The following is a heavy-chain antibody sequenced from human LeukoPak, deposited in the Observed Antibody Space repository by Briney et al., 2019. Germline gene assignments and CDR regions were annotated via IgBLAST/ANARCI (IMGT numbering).Heavy chain of an antibody. J-gene: IGHJ6*03. Sequence: ASVKVSCKASGYTFTSYGISWVRQAPGQGLEWMGWISAYNGNTNYAQKLQGRVTMTTDTSTSTAYMELRSLRSDDTAVYYCARVRGPLLRFLEWSDYYYYMDVWGKGTTVTVSS. D-gene: IGHD3-3*01. CDR1: GYTFTSYG. CDR3: ARVRGPLLRFLEWSDYYYYMDV. CDR2: ISAYNGNT. V-gene: IGHV1-18*01.